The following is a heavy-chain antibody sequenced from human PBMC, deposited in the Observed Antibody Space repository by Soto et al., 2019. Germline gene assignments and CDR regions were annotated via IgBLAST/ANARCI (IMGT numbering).Heavy chain of an antibody. J-gene: IGHJ4*02. Sequence: QVQLQESGPGLVKPSETLSLTCTVSGGSISSYYWSWIRQPPGKGLEWIGYIYYSGSTNYNPSLKSRVTISVDTSKNQFSLKLSSVTAADTAVYYCASTNYYDSSGYHYWGQGTLVTVS. V-gene: IGHV4-59*01. CDR3: ASTNYYDSSGYHY. D-gene: IGHD3-22*01. CDR2: IYYSGST. CDR1: GGSISSYY.